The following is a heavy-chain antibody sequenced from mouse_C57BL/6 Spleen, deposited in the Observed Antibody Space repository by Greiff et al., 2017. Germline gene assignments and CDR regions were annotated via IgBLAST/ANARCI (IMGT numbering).Heavy chain of an antibody. V-gene: IGHV3-6*01. CDR2: ISYDGSN. Sequence: ESGPGLVKPSQSLSLTCSVTGYSITSGYYWNWIRQFPGNKLEWMGYISYDGSNNYNPSLKNRISITRDTSKNQFFLKLNSVTTEDTATYYCAREADRYYFDYWGQGTTLTVSS. CDR3: AREADRYYFDY. J-gene: IGHJ2*01. CDR1: GYSITSGYY.